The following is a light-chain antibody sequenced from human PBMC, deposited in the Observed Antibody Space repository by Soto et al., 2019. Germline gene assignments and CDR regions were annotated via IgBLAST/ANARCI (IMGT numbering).Light chain of an antibody. CDR1: QSISTY. Sequence: DIQRTQSPSTLSASVGDRVTITFRASQSISTYLAWYRHKPGEAPKLLIYKASTLERGVPSRFSGSGSGTDFTLTISSLQPDDFATYYCQPYNSDSRTFGQGTKVDIK. CDR2: KAS. CDR3: QPYNSDSRT. V-gene: IGKV1-5*03. J-gene: IGKJ1*01.